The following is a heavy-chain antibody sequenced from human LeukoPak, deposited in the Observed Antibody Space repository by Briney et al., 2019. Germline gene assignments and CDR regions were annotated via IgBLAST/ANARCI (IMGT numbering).Heavy chain of an antibody. Sequence: QTGGSLRLSCAASGFTFNNYAMNWVRQAPGKGLEWVSALSGGAGRTYYADSVKGRFTISRDNSKNTLCLQMNSLSAEDTAVYYCAKGYSNSTSTIVNWGQGTLVTVSS. CDR1: GFTFNNYA. J-gene: IGHJ4*02. V-gene: IGHV3-23*01. CDR2: LSGGAGRT. CDR3: AKGYSNSTSTIVN. D-gene: IGHD4-11*01.